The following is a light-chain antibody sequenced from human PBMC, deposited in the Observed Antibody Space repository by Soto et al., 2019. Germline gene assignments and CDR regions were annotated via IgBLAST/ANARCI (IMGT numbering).Light chain of an antibody. J-gene: IGKJ1*01. V-gene: IGKV1-5*03. CDR2: DGS. CDR1: QSINTW. Sequence: DIQMTQSPATLSASVGDRIIITCRASQSINTWLAWYQQKPGEAPKLLIYDGSTLERGVPSRFSVSGSGTEFTLTISRLQPDDFATFYCQQYKTYSRTFGQGTKVEVK. CDR3: QQYKTYSRT.